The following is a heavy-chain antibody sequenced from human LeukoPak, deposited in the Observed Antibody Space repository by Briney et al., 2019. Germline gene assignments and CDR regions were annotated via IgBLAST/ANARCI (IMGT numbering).Heavy chain of an antibody. J-gene: IGHJ4*02. CDR2: IYPDSGGT. CDR3: ARGRSDYYLDS. Sequence: GASLKVSCKASGYTFTDYYMHWVRQAPGHGLEWMGWIYPDSGGTNYAQKFQGRVTMTRDTSISTAHMGLSRLTSDDTAVYYCARGRSDYYLDSWGQGTLVTVSS. D-gene: IGHD3-10*01. V-gene: IGHV1-2*02. CDR1: GYTFTDYY.